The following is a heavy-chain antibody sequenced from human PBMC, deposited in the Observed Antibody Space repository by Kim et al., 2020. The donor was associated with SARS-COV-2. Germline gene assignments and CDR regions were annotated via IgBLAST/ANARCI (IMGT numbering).Heavy chain of an antibody. Sequence: ASVKVSCKASGYTFTGYYMHWVRQAPGQGLEWMGRINPNSGGTNYAQKFQGRVTMTRDTSIRTAYMELSRLRSDDTAVYYCAIDLTDYIWGRYPPAGWFDHWGQGTLVTVSS. CDR1: GYTFTGYY. CDR2: INPNSGGT. D-gene: IGHD3-16*02. CDR3: AIDLTDYIWGRYPPAGWFDH. V-gene: IGHV1-2*06. J-gene: IGHJ5*02.